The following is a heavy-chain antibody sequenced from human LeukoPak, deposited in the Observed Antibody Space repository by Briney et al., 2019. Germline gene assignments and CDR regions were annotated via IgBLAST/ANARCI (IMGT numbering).Heavy chain of an antibody. V-gene: IGHV3-23*01. CDR3: ANDPIFSGSYGVFDY. CDR1: GFTFSSCA. Sequence: QRGGSLRLSCAASGFTFSSCAMSWVRQAPGKGLEWVSTIIDSGNSIYYADSAEGRFTISRDNSKNTLYLQMNSLRAGDTAVYYCANDPIFSGSYGVFDYWGLGTLVTVSS. CDR2: IIDSGNSI. J-gene: IGHJ4*02. D-gene: IGHD1-26*01.